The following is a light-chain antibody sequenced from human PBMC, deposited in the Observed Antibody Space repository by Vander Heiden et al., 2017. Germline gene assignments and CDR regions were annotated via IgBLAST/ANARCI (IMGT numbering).Light chain of an antibody. Sequence: QSALTQPASVSGSPGQSITISCTGTSSDVGGYNYVSWYQQHPGKAPKRMIYEVSNRPSGVSNRFSGSKSGNTASLTISGLQAEDEADYYCSSYTSSSPSDVVFGGGTKLTVL. CDR1: SSDVGGYNY. CDR2: EVS. CDR3: SSYTSSSPSDVV. V-gene: IGLV2-14*01. J-gene: IGLJ2*01.